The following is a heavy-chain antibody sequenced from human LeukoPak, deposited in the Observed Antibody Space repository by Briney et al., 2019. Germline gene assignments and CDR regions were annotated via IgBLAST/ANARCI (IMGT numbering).Heavy chain of an antibody. CDR3: ARDSGNYHYDMDV. Sequence: ASVKVSCKASGYTFTSYGISWVRQAPGQGLEWMGIINPSGGSTSYAQKFQGRVTMTRDTSTSTVYMELSSLRSEDTAVYYCARDSGNYHYDMDVWGQGTTVIVSS. CDR1: GYTFTSYG. D-gene: IGHD3-10*01. V-gene: IGHV1-46*01. CDR2: INPSGGST. J-gene: IGHJ6*02.